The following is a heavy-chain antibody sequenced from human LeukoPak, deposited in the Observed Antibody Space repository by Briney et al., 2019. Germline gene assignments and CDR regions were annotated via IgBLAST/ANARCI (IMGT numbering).Heavy chain of an antibody. Sequence: GASVKVSCKASGYTFTSYGISWVRQAPGQGLEWMGGIIPIFGTANYAQKFQGRVTITADESTSTAYMELSSLRSEDTAVYYCARVATDMGPLDYWGQGTLVTVSS. D-gene: IGHD3-9*01. CDR3: ARVATDMGPLDY. V-gene: IGHV1-69*13. CDR1: GYTFTSYG. J-gene: IGHJ4*02. CDR2: IIPIFGTA.